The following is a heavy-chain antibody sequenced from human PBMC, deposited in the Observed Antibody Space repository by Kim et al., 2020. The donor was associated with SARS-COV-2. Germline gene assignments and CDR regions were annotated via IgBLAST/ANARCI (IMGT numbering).Heavy chain of an antibody. D-gene: IGHD6-13*01. V-gene: IGHV6-1*01. CDR3: ARDWQQLFEDWFDP. Sequence: AVSVKSRITINPDTSKNQFSLQLNSVTPEDTAVYYCARDWQQLFEDWFDPWGQGTLVTVSS. J-gene: IGHJ5*02.